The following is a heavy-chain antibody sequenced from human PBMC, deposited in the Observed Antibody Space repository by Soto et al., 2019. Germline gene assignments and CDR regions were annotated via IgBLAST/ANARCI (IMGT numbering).Heavy chain of an antibody. J-gene: IGHJ4*02. CDR2: ISYDGSNK. D-gene: IGHD2-21*02. Sequence: QVQLVESGGGVVQPGRSLRLSCAASGFTFSSYGMHWVRQAPGKGLEWVAVISYDGSNKYYADSVKGRFTISRDNSKNTLYLQMNSLRAEDTAVYYCAREEGIVVVTATLDYWGQGTLVTVSS. CDR3: AREEGIVVVTATLDY. CDR1: GFTFSSYG. V-gene: IGHV3-30*03.